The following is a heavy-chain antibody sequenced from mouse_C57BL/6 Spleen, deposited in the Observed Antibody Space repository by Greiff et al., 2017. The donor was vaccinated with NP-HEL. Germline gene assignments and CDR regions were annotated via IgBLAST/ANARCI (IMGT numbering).Heavy chain of an antibody. D-gene: IGHD1-1*01. J-gene: IGHJ2*01. Sequence: QVQLQQPGAELVKPGVSVKLSCKASGYTFTSYWMHWVKQRPGQGLEWIGMIHPNSGSTNYNEKFKSKATLTVDKSSSTAYMQLSSLTSEDSAVYYCASRTVVPHFDYWGQGTTLTVSS. V-gene: IGHV1-64*01. CDR2: IHPNSGST. CDR3: ASRTVVPHFDY. CDR1: GYTFTSYW.